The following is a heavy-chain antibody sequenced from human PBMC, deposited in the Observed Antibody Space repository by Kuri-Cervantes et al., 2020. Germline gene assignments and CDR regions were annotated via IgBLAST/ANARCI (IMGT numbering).Heavy chain of an antibody. J-gene: IGHJ4*02. Sequence: GGSLRLSCAASGFTFDDYGMSWVRQVPGKGLEWVSAISVSGGTTNYADSVKGRFTISRDNSKNTLYLQMNSLRAEDTAVYYCARGTSSLDFWGQGTLVTVSS. CDR2: ISVSGGTT. CDR1: GFTFDDYG. CDR3: ARGTSSLDF. V-gene: IGHV3-23*01. D-gene: IGHD1-1*01.